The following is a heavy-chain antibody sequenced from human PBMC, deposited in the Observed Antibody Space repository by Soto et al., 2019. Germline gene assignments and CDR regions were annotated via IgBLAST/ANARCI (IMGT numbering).Heavy chain of an antibody. CDR2: MNPNSGNG. V-gene: IGHV1-8*01. Sequence: GASVKVSCKASGYAFSNNDISWVRQATGQGLEWMGWMNPNSGNGGYAQKFQGRVTMTRDTSTSTAYMELSSLASDDTAIYYCARMATSGTLNWFDPWGQGTLVTVSS. J-gene: IGHJ5*02. CDR1: GYAFSNND. CDR3: ARMATSGTLNWFDP.